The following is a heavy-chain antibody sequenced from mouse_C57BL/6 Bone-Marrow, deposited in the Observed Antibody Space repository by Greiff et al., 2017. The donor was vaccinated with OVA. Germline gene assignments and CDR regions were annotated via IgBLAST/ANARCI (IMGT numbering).Heavy chain of an antibody. V-gene: IGHV1-55*01. CDR1: GYTFTSYW. D-gene: IGHD1-1*01. CDR3: ARDYYPY. CDR2: IYPGSGSN. J-gene: IGHJ2*01. Sequence: QVQLQQPGAELVKPGASVKMSCKASGYTFTSYWITWVKQRPGQGLEWIGDIYPGSGSNNYNEKFKSKATLTVDKSYSTAYMKLDSLTSDDAAVYYCARDYYPYWGQGTTLTVSA.